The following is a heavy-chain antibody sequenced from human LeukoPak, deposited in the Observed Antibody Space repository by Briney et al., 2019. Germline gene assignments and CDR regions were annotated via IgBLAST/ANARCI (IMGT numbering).Heavy chain of an antibody. D-gene: IGHD2-2*01. V-gene: IGHV1-2*02. J-gene: IGHJ4*02. CDR2: INPNSGGT. CDR3: ARARGVVPPYFDY. Sequence: GASVKVSCKASGYTFTGYYMHWVRQAPGQGLEWMGWINPNSGGTNYAQKFQGRVTMTRDTSISTAYMDLSSLRSDDTAVYYCARARGVVPPYFDYWGQGTLVTVSS. CDR1: GYTFTGYY.